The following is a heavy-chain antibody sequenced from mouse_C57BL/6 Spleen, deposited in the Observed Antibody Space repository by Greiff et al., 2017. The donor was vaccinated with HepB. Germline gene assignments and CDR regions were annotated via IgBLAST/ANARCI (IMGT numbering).Heavy chain of an antibody. Sequence: DVKLQESGPGLVKPSQSLSLTCSVTGYSITSGYYWNWIRQFPGNKLEWMGYISYDGSNNYNPSLKNRISITRDTSKNQFFLKLNSVTTEDTATYYCARELLYYYAMDYWGQGTSVTVSS. V-gene: IGHV3-6*01. CDR1: GYSITSGYY. CDR3: ARELLYYYAMDY. J-gene: IGHJ4*01. CDR2: ISYDGSN. D-gene: IGHD2-3*01.